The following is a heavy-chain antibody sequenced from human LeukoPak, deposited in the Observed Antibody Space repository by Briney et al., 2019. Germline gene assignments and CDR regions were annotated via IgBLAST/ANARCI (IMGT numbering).Heavy chain of an antibody. Sequence: GGSLRLSCAASGFTFSSYAMHWVRQAPGKGLEWVAVISYDGSNKYYADSVKGRFTISRDNSKNTLYLQMNSLRAEDTAVYYCARDAIWGQGTLVTVSS. V-gene: IGHV3-30-3*01. J-gene: IGHJ4*02. CDR2: ISYDGSNK. CDR3: ARDAI. CDR1: GFTFSSYA.